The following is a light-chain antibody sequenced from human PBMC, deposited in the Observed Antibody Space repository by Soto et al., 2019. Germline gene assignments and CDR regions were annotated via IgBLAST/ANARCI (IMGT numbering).Light chain of an antibody. V-gene: IGKV1-5*03. J-gene: IGKJ4*01. CDR1: QSITTW. Sequence: DIQMTQSPSTLSASVGERVTITCRASQSITTWLAWYQQKPGKAPKLLIYKASSLGGGVPSKFSGSGSGTEFNITFRSLQPDDFATYYCQQYNTYPLSFGGGTTVQIK. CDR2: KAS. CDR3: QQYNTYPLS.